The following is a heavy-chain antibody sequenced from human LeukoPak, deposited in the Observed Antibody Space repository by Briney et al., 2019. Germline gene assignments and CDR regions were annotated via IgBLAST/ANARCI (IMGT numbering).Heavy chain of an antibody. Sequence: SETLSLTCAVYGGSFGGYSWTWIRQSPGKGLEWIGEINHSGTTDYNPSLKSRVVISVDTSKKQFTLNLTSVTAADTAVYFCARGVGRVYFGSGNYQIAQRWFDTWGQGTLGIVSS. CDR3: ARGVGRVYFGSGNYQIAQRWFDT. J-gene: IGHJ5*02. D-gene: IGHD3-10*01. V-gene: IGHV4-34*01. CDR1: GGSFGGYS. CDR2: INHSGTT.